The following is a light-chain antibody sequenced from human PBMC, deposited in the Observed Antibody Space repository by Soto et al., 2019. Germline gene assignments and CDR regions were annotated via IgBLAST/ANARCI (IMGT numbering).Light chain of an antibody. CDR3: CSYAGSSSVV. CDR1: SSDVGSYNL. J-gene: IGLJ1*01. CDR2: EGS. Sequence: QSALTQPGSVSGSPGQSITSSCTGTSSDVGSYNLVSWYQHHPGKAPKLMIYEGSNRPSGVSNRFSGSKSGHTASLTISGLQAEDEADYYCCSYAGSSSVVFGTGTNVTVL. V-gene: IGLV2-23*01.